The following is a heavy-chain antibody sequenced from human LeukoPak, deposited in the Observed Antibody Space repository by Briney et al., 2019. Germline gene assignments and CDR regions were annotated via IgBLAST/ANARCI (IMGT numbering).Heavy chain of an antibody. Sequence: SETLSLTCTVSGGSLRSNDYYWGFIRQPPGKGLEWIGSISYSGVTYYNPSLKSRVTTSSDTSKNHFSLKLKSVTASDTAVYYCARGFWSRYYDYWGQGTLVTVSS. D-gene: IGHD2-8*02. CDR3: ARGFWSRYYDY. CDR1: GGSLRSNDYY. CDR2: ISYSGVT. J-gene: IGHJ4*02. V-gene: IGHV4-39*02.